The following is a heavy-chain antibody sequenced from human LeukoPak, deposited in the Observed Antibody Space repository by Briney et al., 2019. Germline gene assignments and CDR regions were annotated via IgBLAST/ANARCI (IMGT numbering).Heavy chain of an antibody. CDR3: ARIGGTYYEYYFDY. CDR2: IYSSGST. Sequence: KPSETLSLTCTVSGGSISSYYWSWIRQPAGTGLEWIGRIYSSGSTNYNPSLKSRVPMSVDTTKNQFSLKLSSVTAADTAVYYCARIGGTYYEYYFDYWGQGTLVTVSS. V-gene: IGHV4-4*07. D-gene: IGHD1-26*01. J-gene: IGHJ4*02. CDR1: GGSISSYY.